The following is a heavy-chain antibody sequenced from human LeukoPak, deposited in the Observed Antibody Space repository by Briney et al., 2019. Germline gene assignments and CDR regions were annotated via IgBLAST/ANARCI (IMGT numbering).Heavy chain of an antibody. CDR3: ARDRDDYVWGSYRLYWFDP. CDR2: ISWNSGSI. CDR1: GFTFDDYA. Sequence: GGSLRLSCAASGFTFDDYAMHWVRQAPGKGLEWVSGISWNSGSIGYADSVKGRFTISRDNAKNSLYLQMNSLRAEDTAVYYCARDRDDYVWGSYRLYWFDPWGQGTLVTVSS. V-gene: IGHV3-9*01. D-gene: IGHD3-16*02. J-gene: IGHJ5*02.